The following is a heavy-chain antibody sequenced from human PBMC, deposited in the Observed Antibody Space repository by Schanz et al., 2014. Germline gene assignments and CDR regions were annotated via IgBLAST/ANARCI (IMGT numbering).Heavy chain of an antibody. J-gene: IGHJ4*02. V-gene: IGHV3-30*02. Sequence: QVQLVESGGGVVQPGGSLRLSCAASGFTFSSYGMHWVRQAPGKGLEWVTFIRFDGSDKYYADSVKGRFTISRDNSKNTLSLQMNSLRAEDTAVYYCAKSYDTSGYSGFDYWGQGTLVTVSS. CDR1: GFTFSSYG. D-gene: IGHD3-22*01. CDR2: IRFDGSDK. CDR3: AKSYDTSGYSGFDY.